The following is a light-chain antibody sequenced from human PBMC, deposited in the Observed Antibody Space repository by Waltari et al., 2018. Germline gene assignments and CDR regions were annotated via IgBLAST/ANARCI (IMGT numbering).Light chain of an antibody. CDR2: EGN. CDR1: NSNVGSYNL. CDR3: CSNVGSSVF. Sequence: QSALTQPASVSGSPGQSITISCTGFNSNVGSYNLVSWYQKHPGKAPKLLIYEGNRRPEGASSRFSGSSADNTASPTLSGLQAEDDADYYCCSNVGSSVFFGGGTKLTVL. J-gene: IGLJ2*01. V-gene: IGLV2-23*03.